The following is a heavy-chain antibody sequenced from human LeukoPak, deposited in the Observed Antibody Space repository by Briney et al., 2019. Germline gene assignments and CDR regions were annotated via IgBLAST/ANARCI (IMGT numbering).Heavy chain of an antibody. CDR1: GFTASSNH. D-gene: IGHD1-26*01. Sequence: GGSLRLSCAASGFTASSNHMNWVRQAPGKGLEWVSVIYSGGSTFYADSVKGRFTVSRDNSKNTLLLQMNSLRAEDTAVYYCARAGDAYYFDYWGQGTLVTVSS. CDR3: ARAGDAYYFDY. J-gene: IGHJ4*02. V-gene: IGHV3-53*01. CDR2: IYSGGST.